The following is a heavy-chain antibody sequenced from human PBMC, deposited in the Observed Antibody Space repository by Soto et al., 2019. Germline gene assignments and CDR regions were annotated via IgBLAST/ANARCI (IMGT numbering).Heavy chain of an antibody. Sequence: EVQVLESGGGLVQPGRSLRLSCAASALTFSGSAMTWVRQAPGKGLEWLSTITKTGDDTYYADSVKGRFTISRDDSKNTVYLQMSGLRVEDTAVYHCVKGGWGTVVDYWGQGTPVIVSS. V-gene: IGHV3-23*01. J-gene: IGHJ4*02. CDR2: ITKTGDDT. CDR3: VKGGWGTVVDY. CDR1: ALTFSGSA. D-gene: IGHD1-1*01.